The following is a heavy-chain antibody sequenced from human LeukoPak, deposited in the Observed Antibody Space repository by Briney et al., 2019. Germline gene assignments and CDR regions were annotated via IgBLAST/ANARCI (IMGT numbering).Heavy chain of an antibody. CDR3: ARDWTSMVRGVSKVFDY. V-gene: IGHV3-30*03. CDR1: GFTFSSYG. CDR2: ISYDGSNK. Sequence: SGGSLRLSCAASGFTFSSYGMHWVRQAPGKGLEWVAVISYDGSNKYYADSVKGRFTISRDNSKNTLYLQMNSLRAEDTAVYYCARDWTSMVRGVSKVFDYWGQGTLVTVSS. D-gene: IGHD3-10*01. J-gene: IGHJ4*02.